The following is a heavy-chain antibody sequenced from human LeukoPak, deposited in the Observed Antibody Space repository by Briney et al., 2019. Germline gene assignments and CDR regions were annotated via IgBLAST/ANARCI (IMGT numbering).Heavy chain of an antibody. V-gene: IGHV1-18*01. J-gene: IGHJ4*02. CDR1: GYTFTNYG. D-gene: IGHD2-15*01. CDR3: ARDSCSGGSCYQKYFDY. CDR2: ISAYNGNT. Sequence: ASVKVSCKASGYTFTNYGISWVRQAPGQGLEWMGWISAYNGNTNYAQKLQGRVTMTTDTSTSTAYMELRSLRSDDTAVYYCARDSCSGGSCYQKYFDYWGQGTLVTVSS.